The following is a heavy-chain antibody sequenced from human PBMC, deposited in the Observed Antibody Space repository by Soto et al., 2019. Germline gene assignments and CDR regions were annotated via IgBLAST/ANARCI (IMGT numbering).Heavy chain of an antibody. CDR1: GFTLSSFW. J-gene: IGHJ4*02. CDR3: VRDGSTGWHFDS. CDR2: TRQDGGQS. D-gene: IGHD6-19*01. Sequence: EVQLVESGGGLVQPGGSRSLSWEALGFTLSSFWWGGIRQVPGKGLEWVANTRQDGGQSYLVDSVQGRFTISRDNAKNSVYLQMNSLRAEDTAVYYCVRDGSTGWHFDSWGQGTLVTVSS. V-gene: IGHV3-7*01.